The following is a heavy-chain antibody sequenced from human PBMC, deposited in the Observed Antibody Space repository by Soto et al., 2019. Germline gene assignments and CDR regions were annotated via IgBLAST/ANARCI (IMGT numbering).Heavy chain of an antibody. J-gene: IGHJ4*02. CDR3: ARLEAGHFDY. Sequence: QVQLVQSGAEVKKPGASVKVSCKASGYTFTSYYMHWVRQAPGQGLEWMGIINPSGGSTSYAQKFQGRVTMPRDTSTRTVYRELSSLRSEDTAVYYCARLEAGHFDYCGQGTLVTVSS. D-gene: IGHD3-10*01. V-gene: IGHV1-46*01. CDR2: INPSGGST. CDR1: GYTFTSYY.